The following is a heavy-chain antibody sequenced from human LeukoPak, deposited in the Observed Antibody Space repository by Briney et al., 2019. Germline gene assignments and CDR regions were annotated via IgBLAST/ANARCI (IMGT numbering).Heavy chain of an antibody. Sequence: PGGSLRLSCAASGFTVSSNYMSWVRQAPGKGLEWVSVIYSGGSTYYADSVKGRFTISRDNSKNTLYLQMNSLRAEDTAVYYCARDSFVTFGGVIVSYYMDVWGKGTTVTISS. D-gene: IGHD3-16*02. CDR2: IYSGGST. J-gene: IGHJ6*03. CDR3: ARDSFVTFGGVIVSYYMDV. CDR1: GFTVSSNY. V-gene: IGHV3-66*01.